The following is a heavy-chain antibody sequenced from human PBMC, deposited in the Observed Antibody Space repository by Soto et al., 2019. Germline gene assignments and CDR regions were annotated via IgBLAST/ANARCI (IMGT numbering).Heavy chain of an antibody. Sequence: GGSLRLSCAASGFTLSSYMMNWVRQAPGQGLEWISYISNSGSSIDYADSVKGRFTISRDNAKNSLYLQMDSLRDEDTAVYFCAGAIAVGSTSLDYWGLGTRVTVSS. D-gene: IGHD6-19*01. V-gene: IGHV3-48*02. CDR2: ISNSGSSI. J-gene: IGHJ4*02. CDR1: GFTLSSYM. CDR3: AGAIAVGSTSLDY.